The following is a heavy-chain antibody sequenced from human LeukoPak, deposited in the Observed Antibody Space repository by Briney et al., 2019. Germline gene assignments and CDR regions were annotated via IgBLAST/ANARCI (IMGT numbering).Heavy chain of an antibody. Sequence: SETLSLTCTVSGGSISSYYWSWIRQPARKGLEWIGRIYTSGSTNYNPSLKSRVTMSVDTSKNQFSLKLSSVTASDTAVSYCARDLYNWFDPWGQGTLVTVSS. V-gene: IGHV4-4*07. CDR3: ARDLYNWFDP. D-gene: IGHD2/OR15-2a*01. CDR1: GGSISSYY. CDR2: IYTSGST. J-gene: IGHJ5*02.